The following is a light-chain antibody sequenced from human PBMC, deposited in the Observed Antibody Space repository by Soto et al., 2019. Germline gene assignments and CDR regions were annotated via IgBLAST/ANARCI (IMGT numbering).Light chain of an antibody. Sequence: QSALTQPASVSGSPGQSITISCTGTSSDVGSYNLVSWYQQHPGKAPKLMIYEVSKRPSGVSNRFSGSKSGNTASLTISGLQAEDEADLYCCSYAGRSTFRGDVFGIGTKVTVL. V-gene: IGLV2-23*02. CDR1: SSDVGSYNL. J-gene: IGLJ1*01. CDR2: EVS. CDR3: CSYAGRSTFRGDV.